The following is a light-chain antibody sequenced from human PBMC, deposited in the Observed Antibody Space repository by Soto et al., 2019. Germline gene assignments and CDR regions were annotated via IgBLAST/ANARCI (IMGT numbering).Light chain of an antibody. CDR1: QSLVYTDGNTY. Sequence: DAVMTQSPLSLPVILGQPASISCRSSQSLVYTDGNTYLNWFQQRPGQSPGRLVYEVSIWDSGVPARFIGSGSGSDFSLKISRVEAEDVGVYYCMQGTYWLGTFGQGTKVEI. V-gene: IGKV2D-30*01. CDR2: EVS. J-gene: IGKJ1*01. CDR3: MQGTYWLGT.